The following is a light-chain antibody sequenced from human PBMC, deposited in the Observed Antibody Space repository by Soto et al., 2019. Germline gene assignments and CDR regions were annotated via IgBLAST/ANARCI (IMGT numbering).Light chain of an antibody. CDR2: GAS. V-gene: IGKV3-20*01. CDR1: EYLSSHY. J-gene: IGKJ3*01. Sequence: EIVLMQSPDTLSLSPGERATLSCRASEYLSSHYIAWYQHKPGQTPRLLIYGASTRAAGVPDRFSGSWSGTDFTLTISSVEPEDFALYYCQNYGASPFTFGPGTKVDIK. CDR3: QNYGASPFT.